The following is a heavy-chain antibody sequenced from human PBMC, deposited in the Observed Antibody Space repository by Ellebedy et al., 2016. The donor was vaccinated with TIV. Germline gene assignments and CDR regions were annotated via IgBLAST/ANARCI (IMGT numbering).Heavy chain of an antibody. CDR3: ATDLDGVVPAAMRVY. CDR1: GYTLTELS. Sequence: ASVKVSCKVSGYTLTELSMHWVRQAPGKGLEWMGGFDPEDGETIYAQKFQGRVTMTEDTSTDTAYMELSSLRSEDTAVYYCATDLDGVVPAAMRVYWGQGTLVTVSS. D-gene: IGHD2-2*01. CDR2: FDPEDGET. V-gene: IGHV1-24*01. J-gene: IGHJ4*02.